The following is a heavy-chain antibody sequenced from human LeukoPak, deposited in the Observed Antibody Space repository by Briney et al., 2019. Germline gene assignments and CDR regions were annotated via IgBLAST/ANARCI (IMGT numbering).Heavy chain of an antibody. CDR3: GRGQERLGAFDI. CDR1: GGSFNAYY. J-gene: IGHJ3*02. D-gene: IGHD1-26*01. Sequence: SETLSLTCAVYGGSFNAYYWSWIRQPPGKGLEWIGEINHGGGTNYNPSLKNRVTISLDTSKNQFSLKLSSVTAADTAIYYCGRGQERLGAFDIWGQGTMVTVSS. V-gene: IGHV4-34*01. CDR2: INHGGGT.